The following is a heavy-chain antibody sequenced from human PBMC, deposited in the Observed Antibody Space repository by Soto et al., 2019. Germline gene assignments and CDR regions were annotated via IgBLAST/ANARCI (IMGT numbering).Heavy chain of an antibody. CDR2: ISGSAGTT. CDR1: GFTFSSYS. D-gene: IGHD2-15*01. V-gene: IGHV3-23*01. J-gene: IGHJ6*02. Sequence: GGSLRLSCSGSGFTFSSYSMSWVRQAPGKGLEWVSSISGSAGTTYYADSVKGHFTISRDNSKSTLYLQMNSLRAEDTAVYYCAKEWSSGMDVWGQGTMVTVSS. CDR3: AKEWSSGMDV.